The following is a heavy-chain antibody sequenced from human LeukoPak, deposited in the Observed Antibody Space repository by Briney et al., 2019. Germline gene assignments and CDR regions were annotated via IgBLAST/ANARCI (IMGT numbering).Heavy chain of an antibody. D-gene: IGHD3-22*01. J-gene: IGHJ3*02. CDR1: GGSISSYY. CDR3: ARDRIVVAPDAFDI. CDR2: IYYSGST. V-gene: IGHV4-39*07. Sequence: SETLSLTCAVSGGSISSYYWGWIRQPPGKGLEWIGSIYYSGSTYYNPSLKSRVTISVDTSKNQFSLKLSSVTAADTAVYYCARDRIVVAPDAFDIWGQGTMVTVSS.